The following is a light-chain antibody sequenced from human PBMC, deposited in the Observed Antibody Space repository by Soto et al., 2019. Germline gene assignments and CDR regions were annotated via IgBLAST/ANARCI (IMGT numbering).Light chain of an antibody. Sequence: QSVLTQPASVSGSPGQSITISCTGTSSDIGAYNYVSWYQQHPGKVPKLMIFEVSNRPSGVSHRFSGSKSGNTASLTISGLQAEDEADYYCSSSTTTAAVAFGGGTKLTVL. CDR1: SSDIGAYNY. CDR2: EVS. V-gene: IGLV2-14*01. J-gene: IGLJ3*02. CDR3: SSSTTTAAVA.